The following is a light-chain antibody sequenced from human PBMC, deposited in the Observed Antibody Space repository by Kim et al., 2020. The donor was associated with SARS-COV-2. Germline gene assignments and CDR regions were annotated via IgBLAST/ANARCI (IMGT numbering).Light chain of an antibody. V-gene: IGLV2-14*01. CDR1: SSDVGHYNS. CDR2: DVT. CDR3: NSYTSSTSEF. Sequence: QSALTQPASVSGSPGQSITISCTGTSSDVGHYNSVSWYQQHPGKAPKLMIYDVTKRPAGVSIRFSGSKSGNTASLTISGLQAEDEADYYSNSYTSSTSEFFGAGTKLTVL. J-gene: IGLJ1*01.